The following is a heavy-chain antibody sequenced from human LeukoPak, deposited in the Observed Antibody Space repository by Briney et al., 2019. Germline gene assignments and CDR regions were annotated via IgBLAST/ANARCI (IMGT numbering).Heavy chain of an antibody. D-gene: IGHD1-26*01. V-gene: IGHV1-18*01. CDR2: ISAYNGNT. CDR1: GYTFTSYG. CDR3: PRGPDFLVGATEGYGY. Sequence: ASVTVSCKASGYTFTSYGISWVRQAPGQGLEWMGWISAYNGNTNYAQKLQGRVTIHTDRSTSTPYIELSRLRSDHTPVIYSPRGPDFLVGATEGYGYWVQGTLVSVSS. J-gene: IGHJ4*02.